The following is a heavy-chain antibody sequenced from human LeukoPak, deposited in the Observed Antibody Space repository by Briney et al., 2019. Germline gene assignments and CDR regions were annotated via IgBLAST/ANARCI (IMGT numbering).Heavy chain of an antibody. CDR1: GFTFSSYA. CDR2: ISFDVNHK. J-gene: IGHJ3*02. CDR3: ARRRSPGVQLDGFDI. V-gene: IGHV3-30*04. D-gene: IGHD6-6*01. Sequence: GGALRLSCAASGFTFSSYAMHCVREAPGKGRGWGAIISFDVNHKYFTDSVEGGFTISRDNAKNTLDLQMNSLRPEDTAVYYCARRRSPGVQLDGFDIWGQGTMVTVSS.